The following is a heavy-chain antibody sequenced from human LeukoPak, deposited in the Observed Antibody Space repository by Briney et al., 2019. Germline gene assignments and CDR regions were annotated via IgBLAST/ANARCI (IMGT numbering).Heavy chain of an antibody. CDR1: GYTFTSYG. J-gene: IGHJ5*02. D-gene: IGHD3-16*01. CDR2: MNPNSGNT. V-gene: IGHV1-8*01. CDR3: ARGRSFGGVHRPRGYWFDP. Sequence: ASVKVSCKASGYTFTSYGINWVRQATGQGLEWMGWMNPNSGNTGYAQKFQGRVTMTRNTSISTAYMELSSLRSEDTAVYYCARGRSFGGVHRPRGYWFDPWGQGTLVTVSS.